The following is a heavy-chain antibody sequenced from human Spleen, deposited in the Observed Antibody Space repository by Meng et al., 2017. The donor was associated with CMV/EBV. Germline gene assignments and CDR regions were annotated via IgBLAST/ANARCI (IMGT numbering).Heavy chain of an antibody. Sequence: SETLSLTCTVFGGSISSSDYYWGWLRQPPGEGLEWIGSIYYTGYNDYNPSLKSRVTISVDTSKNLFSLSLTSMTAADTAVYYCARDHRSASYGRWFDPWGQGTLVTVSS. CDR1: GGSISSSDYY. D-gene: IGHD6-19*01. V-gene: IGHV4-39*07. J-gene: IGHJ5*02. CDR2: IYYTGYN. CDR3: ARDHRSASYGRWFDP.